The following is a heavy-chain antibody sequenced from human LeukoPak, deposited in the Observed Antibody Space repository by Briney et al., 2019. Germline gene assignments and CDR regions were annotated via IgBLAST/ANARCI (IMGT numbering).Heavy chain of an antibody. CDR3: AKERNYYFDY. Sequence: PGGSLRLSCAASGFTFSSYWMSWVRQAPGKGLEWVANIKQDGSEEYYVDSVKGRFTISRDNSKNSLYLQMNSLRTEDTALYYCAKERNYYFDYWGQGTLVTVSS. D-gene: IGHD1-14*01. J-gene: IGHJ4*02. CDR2: IKQDGSEE. CDR1: GFTFSSYW. V-gene: IGHV3-7*03.